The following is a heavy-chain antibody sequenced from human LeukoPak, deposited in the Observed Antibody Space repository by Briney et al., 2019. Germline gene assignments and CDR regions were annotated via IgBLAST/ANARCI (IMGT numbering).Heavy chain of an antibody. J-gene: IGHJ4*02. CDR2: IYSGGST. CDR3: AREGSLRRDGYNSGYYFDY. CDR1: GFTFDDYG. Sequence: GGSLRLSCAASGFTFDDYGMSWVRQAPGKGLEWVSVIYSGGSTYYADSVKGRFTISRDNSKNTLYLQMNSLRAEDTAVYYCAREGSLRRDGYNSGYYFDYWGQGSLVTVSS. V-gene: IGHV3-53*01. D-gene: IGHD5-24*01.